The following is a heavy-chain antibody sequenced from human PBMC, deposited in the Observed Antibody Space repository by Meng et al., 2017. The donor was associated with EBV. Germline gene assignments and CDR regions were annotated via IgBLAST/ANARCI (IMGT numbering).Heavy chain of an antibody. J-gene: IGHJ4*02. V-gene: IGHV3-74*01. CDR1: RFTFSRFW. CDR3: SRDLAGPFDD. Sequence: EVRLVGSGGGPVRPGGSLRLSCAVSRFTFSRFWMHWVRQVPGKGLVWVARTNEDGGITNYADSVKGRFIISRDNTRNTLYLQMNSLRDEDTAVYFCSRDLAGPFDDWGQGTLVTVSS. CDR2: TNEDGGIT.